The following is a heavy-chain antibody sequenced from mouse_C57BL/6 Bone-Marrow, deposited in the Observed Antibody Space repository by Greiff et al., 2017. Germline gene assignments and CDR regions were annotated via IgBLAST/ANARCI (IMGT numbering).Heavy chain of an antibody. CDR3: DYYGSSYDWYFDV. CDR1: GYAFSSSW. J-gene: IGHJ1*03. V-gene: IGHV1-82*01. CDR2: IYPGDGDT. D-gene: IGHD1-1*01. Sequence: VKLVESGPELVKPGASVKISCQASGYAFSSSWLNWVKQRPGTGLEWIGRIYPGDGDTNYTGKFKGKATLTADKSSRTADMQLSSLTAEDSAVYCCDYYGSSYDWYFDVWGTGTTVTVSS.